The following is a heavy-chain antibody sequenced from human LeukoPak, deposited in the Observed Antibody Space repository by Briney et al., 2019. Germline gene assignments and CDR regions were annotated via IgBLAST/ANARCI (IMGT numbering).Heavy chain of an antibody. V-gene: IGHV4-31*03. D-gene: IGHD6-19*01. Sequence: PSETLSLTCTVSGGSISSGGYYWNWIRQHPGKGLEWIGYIYYSGSTYYNPSLKSRVTISVDTSKNQFSLKLSSVTAADTAVYYCARLSVAVIGWFDPWGQGTLVTVSS. CDR3: ARLSVAVIGWFDP. J-gene: IGHJ5*02. CDR1: GGSISSGGYY. CDR2: IYYSGST.